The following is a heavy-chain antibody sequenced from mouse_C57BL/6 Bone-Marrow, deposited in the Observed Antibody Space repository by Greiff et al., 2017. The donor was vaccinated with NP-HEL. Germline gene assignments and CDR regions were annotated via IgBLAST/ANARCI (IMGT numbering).Heavy chain of an antibody. CDR3: ARQIYYYGSSYLYWYFDV. D-gene: IGHD1-1*01. J-gene: IGHJ1*03. CDR1: GYTFTDYN. V-gene: IGHV1-18*01. Sequence: VQLKQSGPELVKPGASVKIPCKASGYTFTDYNMDWVKQSHGKSLEWIGDINPNNGGTIYNQKFKGKATLTVDKSSSTAYMELRSLTSEDTAVYYCARQIYYYGSSYLYWYFDVWGTGTTVTVSS. CDR2: INPNNGGT.